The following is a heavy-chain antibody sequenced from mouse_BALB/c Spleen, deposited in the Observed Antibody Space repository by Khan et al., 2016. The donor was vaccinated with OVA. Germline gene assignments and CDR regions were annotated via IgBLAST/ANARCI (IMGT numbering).Heavy chain of an antibody. V-gene: IGHV1-7*01. D-gene: IGHD2-12*01. CDR1: GYTFTSYW. CDR2: INPSSDYT. CDR3: VNHVRSSDCFAY. Sequence: QVQLKQSGAELAKPGASVKMSCKASGYTFTSYWMHWVKQRPGEGLEWIGYINPSSDYTEYNQKFKDKATLTADKSYSTAYMQLTSLTSEDSAVSYWVNHVRSSDCFAYWGQGTLVTVSA. J-gene: IGHJ3*01.